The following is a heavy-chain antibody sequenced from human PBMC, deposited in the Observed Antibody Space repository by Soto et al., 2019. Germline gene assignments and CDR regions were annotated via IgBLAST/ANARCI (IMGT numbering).Heavy chain of an antibody. D-gene: IGHD3-22*01. CDR2: LVVGSGNT. Sequence: GASVKVSCKTSGFMFTSSAVQWVRQARGQRLERIGWLVVGSGNTHYAQHFQERVTLTRDMSTGTAYMEMNTLRAEDTAVYYCARAPDGSGSYYYFDNWGQGTLVTVSS. CDR1: GFMFTSSA. CDR3: ARAPDGSGSYYYFDN. J-gene: IGHJ4*02. V-gene: IGHV1-58*01.